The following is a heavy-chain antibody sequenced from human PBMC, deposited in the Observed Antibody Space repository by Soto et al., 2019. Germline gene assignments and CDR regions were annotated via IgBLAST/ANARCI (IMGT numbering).Heavy chain of an antibody. V-gene: IGHV1-3*01. CDR1: GYTFTSYA. Sequence: ASVKVSCKASGYTFTSYAMHWVRQAPGQRLEWMGWINAGNGNTKYSQKFQGRVTITRDASASTAYMELSSLRSEDTAVYYCARSIVVVTALDYWGQGTLVPSPQ. CDR2: INAGNGNT. J-gene: IGHJ4*02. D-gene: IGHD2-21*02. CDR3: ARSIVVVTALDY.